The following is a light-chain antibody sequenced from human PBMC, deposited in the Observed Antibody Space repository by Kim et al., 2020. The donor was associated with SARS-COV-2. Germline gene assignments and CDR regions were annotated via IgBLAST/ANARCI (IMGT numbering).Light chain of an antibody. Sequence: EIVMTQSPATLSVSPGERATLSCRASQSVSSNLAWYQQKPGQAPRLLMYSASTRATGIPARFSGSGSGTEFTLTISSLQSEDFAVYYCQQYNNWPYTFGQGTKLEIK. J-gene: IGKJ2*01. CDR1: QSVSSN. V-gene: IGKV3-15*01. CDR3: QQYNNWPYT. CDR2: SAS.